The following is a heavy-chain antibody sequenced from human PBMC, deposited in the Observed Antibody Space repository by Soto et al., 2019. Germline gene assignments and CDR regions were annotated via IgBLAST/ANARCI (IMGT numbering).Heavy chain of an antibody. V-gene: IGHV3-23*01. CDR1: GFTFSSYA. J-gene: IGHJ4*02. CDR2: ISGSGGST. D-gene: IGHD2-15*01. Sequence: EVQLLESGGGLVQPGGSLRLSCAASGFTFSSYAMSWVRQAPGKGLEWVSAISGSGGSTHYADSVKGRFTISRDNAKNTLYLQMNSLTAEDTAVYYCAKDAAYMVVAGRIDYWGQGTLVTVSS. CDR3: AKDAAYMVVAGRIDY.